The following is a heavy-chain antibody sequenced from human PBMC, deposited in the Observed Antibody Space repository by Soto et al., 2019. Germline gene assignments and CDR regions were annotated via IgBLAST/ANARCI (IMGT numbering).Heavy chain of an antibody. D-gene: IGHD6-6*01. CDR3: ARRSLAARPLVDY. V-gene: IGHV4-39*01. Sequence: QLQLQESGPGLVKPSETLSLTCTVSGGSISSSSYYWGWIRQPPGKGLEWIGSIYYSGSTYYNPSLKSRVTISVDTSKNQFSLKLSSVTAADTAVYYCARRSLAARPLVDYWGQGTLVTVSS. CDR1: GGSISSSSYY. CDR2: IYYSGST. J-gene: IGHJ4*02.